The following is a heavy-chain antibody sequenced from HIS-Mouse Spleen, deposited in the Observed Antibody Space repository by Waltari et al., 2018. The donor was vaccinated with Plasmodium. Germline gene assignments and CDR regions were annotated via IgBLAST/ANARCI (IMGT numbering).Heavy chain of an antibody. CDR3: ARVLGYKAAAGTFVEYFQH. Sequence: QVQLVQSGAEVKKPGASVKVSCKASGYPFTGYYMHWVRQAPGHGLEWMGWINPNSGGTNYAQKFQGRVTMTRDTSISTAYMELSRLRSDDTAVYYCARVLGYKAAAGTFVEYFQHWGQGTLVTVSS. D-gene: IGHD6-13*01. J-gene: IGHJ1*01. CDR1: GYPFTGYY. CDR2: INPNSGGT. V-gene: IGHV1-2*02.